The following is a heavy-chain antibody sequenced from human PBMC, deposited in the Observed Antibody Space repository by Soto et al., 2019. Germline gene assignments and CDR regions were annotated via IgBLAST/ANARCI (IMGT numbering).Heavy chain of an antibody. J-gene: IGHJ6*03. CDR3: ARHGPTASRRGVPAAMPYYYYYYMDV. CDR1: GGSISSSSYY. V-gene: IGHV4-39*01. Sequence: SETLSLTCTVSGGSISSSSYYWGWIRQPPGKGLEWIGSIYYSGSTYYNPSLKSRVTISVDTSKNQFSLKLSSVTAADTAVYYCARHGPTASRRGVPAAMPYYYYYYMDVWGKGTTVTVSS. CDR2: IYYSGST. D-gene: IGHD2-2*01.